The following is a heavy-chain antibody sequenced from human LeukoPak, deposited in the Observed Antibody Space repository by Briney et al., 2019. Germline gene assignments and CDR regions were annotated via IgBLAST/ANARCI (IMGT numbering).Heavy chain of an antibody. J-gene: IGHJ6*04. CDR2: IYYSGST. CDR3: AREALVWGYYYYGMDV. V-gene: IGHV4-31*02. D-gene: IGHD6-13*01. CDR1: GGSISSGGYY. Sequence: PSQTLSLTWTVSGGSISSGGYYWSWIRQHPGKGLEWIGYIYYSGSTYYNPSLKSRVTISVDTSKNQFSLKLSSVTAADTAVYYYAREALVWGYYYYGMDVWGKGTTVTVSS.